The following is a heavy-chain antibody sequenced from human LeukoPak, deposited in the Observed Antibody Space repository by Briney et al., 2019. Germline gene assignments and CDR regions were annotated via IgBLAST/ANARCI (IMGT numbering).Heavy chain of an antibody. CDR3: ARARITMVRGVFDY. Sequence: PSETLSLTCTVSGGSISSSSYYWGWIRQPPGKGLEWIGSIYYSGSTYYNPSLKSRVTISVDTSKNQFSLKLSSVTAADTAVYYCARARITMVRGVFDYWGQGTLVTVSS. CDR1: GGSISSSSYY. J-gene: IGHJ4*02. CDR2: IYYSGST. D-gene: IGHD3-10*01. V-gene: IGHV4-39*07.